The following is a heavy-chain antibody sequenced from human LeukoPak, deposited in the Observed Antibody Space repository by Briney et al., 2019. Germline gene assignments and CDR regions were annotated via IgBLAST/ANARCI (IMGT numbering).Heavy chain of an antibody. D-gene: IGHD2-8*01. V-gene: IGHV1-18*04. Sequence: GASVKVSCKASGYTFGTYGISWVRQASGQGLEWMGWISAYNGKTNYAQKYEGRVTMTTDTSTTTAYMELRSLTSDDTAVYYCARDGARISMLRGGLDYWGQGTLVTVSS. CDR3: ARDGARISMLRGGLDY. J-gene: IGHJ4*02. CDR2: ISAYNGKT. CDR1: GYTFGTYG.